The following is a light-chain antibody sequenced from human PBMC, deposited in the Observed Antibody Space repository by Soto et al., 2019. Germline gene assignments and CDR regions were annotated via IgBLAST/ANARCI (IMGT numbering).Light chain of an antibody. V-gene: IGLV2-8*01. CDR3: KSYAGSNTYV. Sequence: QSALTHPPSAPGSPGQSVTISCSGTKNDIGVYDFVSWYQHHPGKAPRLIIYEVVQRPSGVPDRFSGSKSGNTASLTVSGLQAADEADYCCKSYAGSNTYVFGSGTKVTVL. J-gene: IGLJ1*01. CDR1: KNDIGVYDF. CDR2: EVV.